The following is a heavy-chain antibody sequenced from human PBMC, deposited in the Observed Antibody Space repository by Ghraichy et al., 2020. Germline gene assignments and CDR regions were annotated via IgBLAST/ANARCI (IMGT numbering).Heavy chain of an antibody. CDR2: MNPNSGNT. Sequence: ASVKVSCKASGYTFSSFDVNWVRQATGQGLEWMGWMNPNSGNTGYAQRFQGRVTMTRNTSMRTAYMELSSLRSEDTAVYYCARLSSHAFDIWGQVILVTVSS. CDR1: GYTFSSFD. CDR3: ARLSSHAFDI. J-gene: IGHJ3*02. V-gene: IGHV1-8*01.